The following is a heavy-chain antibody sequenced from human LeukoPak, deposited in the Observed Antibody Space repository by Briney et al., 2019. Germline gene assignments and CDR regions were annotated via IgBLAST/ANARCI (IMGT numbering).Heavy chain of an antibody. D-gene: IGHD1-26*01. CDR2: VSFDGRNK. J-gene: IGHJ4*02. V-gene: IGHV3-30-3*01. CDR1: GFSLSSYA. CDR3: VRIVGHTTTDF. Sequence: GRALRLSCEASGFSLSSYAFHWVRQAPGKGLEWVSFVSFDGRNKNYADSVRGRFTISRDNSKNTLYLQMNSVTYEDTAVYFCVRIVGHTTTDFWGQGTIVTVSS.